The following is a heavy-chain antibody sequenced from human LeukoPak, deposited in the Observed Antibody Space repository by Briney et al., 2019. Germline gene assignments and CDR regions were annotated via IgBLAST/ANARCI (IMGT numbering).Heavy chain of an antibody. CDR1: GFTFSNFL. D-gene: IGHD2-15*01. Sequence: GGSLRLSCAASGFTFSNFLMTWVRQAPGKGPEWVSAISGSGGDTYYADSVKGRFTISRDNSKNTLYLQMNSLRAEDTAVYYCAREVVSLDVRRAPFDYWGQGTLVTVSS. CDR3: AREVVSLDVRRAPFDY. CDR2: ISGSGGDT. V-gene: IGHV3-23*01. J-gene: IGHJ4*02.